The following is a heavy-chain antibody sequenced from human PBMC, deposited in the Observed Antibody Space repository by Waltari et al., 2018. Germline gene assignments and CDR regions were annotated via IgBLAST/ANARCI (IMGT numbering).Heavy chain of an antibody. CDR3: ARDLSGSYYTLFDY. D-gene: IGHD1-26*01. CDR2: IISSGSTI. CDR1: GFTFSSYE. J-gene: IGHJ4*02. V-gene: IGHV3-48*03. Sequence: EVQLVESGGGLVQPGGSLRLSCAASGFTFSSYEMNWVRQAPGEGLEWVSYIISSGSTIYYADSVKGRFTISRDNAKNSLYLQMNSLRAEDTAVYYCARDLSGSYYTLFDYWGQGTLVTVSS.